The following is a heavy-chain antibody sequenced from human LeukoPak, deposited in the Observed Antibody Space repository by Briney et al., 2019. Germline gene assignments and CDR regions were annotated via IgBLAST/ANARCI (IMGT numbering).Heavy chain of an antibody. J-gene: IGHJ4*02. Sequence: GGSLRLSCAASGFTFSSYAMSWVCQAPGKGLEWVSAISGSGDSTYYADSVKGRFTISRDNSKNTLYLQMNSLRAEDTAVYYCAKGPTNHYSSGWYVDYWGQGTLVTVSS. CDR2: ISGSGDST. CDR3: AKGPTNHYSSGWYVDY. V-gene: IGHV3-23*01. CDR1: GFTFSSYA. D-gene: IGHD6-19*01.